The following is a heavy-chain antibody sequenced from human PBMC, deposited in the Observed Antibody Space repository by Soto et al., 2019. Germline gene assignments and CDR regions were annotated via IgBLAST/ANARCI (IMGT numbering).Heavy chain of an antibody. Sequence: EVQLVEPGGGLVQPGGSLRLSCEASGFTFSSYWMHWVRHVPGKGLVWVSCINGDGSSTNYADSVKGRFTVSRDNAKNTLFLQMDTLRVEDTALYYCTRDAHASGWYFFDYWGQGALVTVSS. CDR2: INGDGSST. D-gene: IGHD6-19*01. V-gene: IGHV3-74*01. CDR3: TRDAHASGWYFFDY. CDR1: GFTFSSYW. J-gene: IGHJ4*02.